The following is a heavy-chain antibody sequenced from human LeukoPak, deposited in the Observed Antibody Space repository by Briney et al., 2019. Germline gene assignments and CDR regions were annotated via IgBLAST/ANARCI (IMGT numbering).Heavy chain of an antibody. CDR3: ARLLSPHSYGVTIYHDYMDV. D-gene: IGHD5-18*01. J-gene: IGHJ6*03. CDR1: GGSISTVDYY. Sequence: PSETLSLTCTVSGGSISTVDYYWGWIRQPPGKGLEWIGNVFYSGSTYYNPSLKSRVTISVDTSKNQFSLRLGSVTAADTALHYCARLLSPHSYGVTIYHDYMDVWGKGTTVTVSS. CDR2: VFYSGST. V-gene: IGHV4-39*01.